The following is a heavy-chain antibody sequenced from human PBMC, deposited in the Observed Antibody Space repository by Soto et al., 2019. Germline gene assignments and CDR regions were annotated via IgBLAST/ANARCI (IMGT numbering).Heavy chain of an antibody. CDR1: GFTFSSYA. D-gene: IGHD2-21*01. J-gene: IGHJ4*02. CDR2: ISGSGGST. Sequence: GGSLRLSCAASGFTFSSYAMSWVRQAPGKGLEWVSAISGSGGSTYYADSVKGRVTISSDNSKNTLYLQMNSLRAEDTGVYYCAKDVDRWPPECFDYWGQGTLVTVSS. V-gene: IGHV3-23*01. CDR3: AKDVDRWPPECFDY.